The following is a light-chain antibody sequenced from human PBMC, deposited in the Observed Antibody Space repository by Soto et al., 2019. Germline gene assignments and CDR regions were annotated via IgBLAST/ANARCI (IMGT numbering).Light chain of an antibody. J-gene: IGKJ2*01. CDR3: QQYDNLPRT. Sequence: DIPMTQSPYSLSASVGARVTITCHASQDISNYLNWYQQKPGKAPKLLIYGASNLETGVPSRFSGSGSGTDFTFTISSLQPEDIATYYCQQYDNLPRTFGQGTKLEIK. V-gene: IGKV1-33*01. CDR1: QDISNY. CDR2: GAS.